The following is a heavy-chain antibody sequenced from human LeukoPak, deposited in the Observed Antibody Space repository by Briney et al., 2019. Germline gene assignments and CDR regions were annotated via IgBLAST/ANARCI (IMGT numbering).Heavy chain of an antibody. Sequence: PGGSLRLSCAASGFTFSSYSMNWVRQAPGKGLEWVSYISSSSSTIYYADSVKGRFTISRDNAKNSLYLQMNSLRAEDTAVHYCVRAYHPGGWFDPWGQGTLVTVSS. CDR2: ISSSSSTI. CDR1: GFTFSSYS. J-gene: IGHJ5*02. V-gene: IGHV3-48*01. CDR3: VRAYHPGGWFDP. D-gene: IGHD2-21*01.